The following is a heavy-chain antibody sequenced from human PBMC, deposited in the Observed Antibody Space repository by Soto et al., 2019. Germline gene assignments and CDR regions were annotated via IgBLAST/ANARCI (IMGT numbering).Heavy chain of an antibody. CDR2: INSDGSST. D-gene: IGHD6-19*01. CDR1: GFTFSSYW. CDR3: ARGPPATVAGQGREVD. J-gene: IGHJ4*02. Sequence: GGSLRLSCAASGFTFSSYWRHWVRQAPGKGLVWVSRINSDGSSTSYADSVKGRFTISRDNAKNTLYLQMNSLRAEDTAVYYCARGPPATVAGQGREVDWGQGTLVTVSS. V-gene: IGHV3-74*01.